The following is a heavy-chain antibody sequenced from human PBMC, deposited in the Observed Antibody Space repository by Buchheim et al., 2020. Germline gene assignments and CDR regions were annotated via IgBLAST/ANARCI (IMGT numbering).Heavy chain of an antibody. Sequence: QVQLVESGGGVVQPGRSLRLSCAASGFTFSSYGMHWVRQAPGKGLEWVAVIWYDGSNKYYADSVKGRFTISRDNSKNTLYLQMNSLRAEDTAVYYCAKEVGSSSRIYYYYYGMDVWGQGTT. CDR2: IWYDGSNK. J-gene: IGHJ6*02. V-gene: IGHV3-33*06. D-gene: IGHD6-6*01. CDR1: GFTFSSYG. CDR3: AKEVGSSSRIYYYYYGMDV.